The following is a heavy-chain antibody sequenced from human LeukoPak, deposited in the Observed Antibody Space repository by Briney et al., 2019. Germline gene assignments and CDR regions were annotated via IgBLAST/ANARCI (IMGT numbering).Heavy chain of an antibody. V-gene: IGHV1-8*01. CDR1: GYTFTSYD. CDR2: MNPNSGNT. Sequence: ASVNVSCKASGYTFTSYDINWVRQATGQGLEWMGWMNPNSGNTGYAQKFQGRVTMTRNTSISTAYMELSSLRPEDTAVYYCAFGSGPYWAFDIWGQGTMVTVSS. J-gene: IGHJ3*02. D-gene: IGHD2-15*01. CDR3: AFGSGPYWAFDI.